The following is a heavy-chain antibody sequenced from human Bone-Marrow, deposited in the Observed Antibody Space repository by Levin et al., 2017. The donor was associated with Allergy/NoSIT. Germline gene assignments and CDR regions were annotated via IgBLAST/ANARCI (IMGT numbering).Heavy chain of an antibody. Sequence: GGSLRLSCAASGFSFSSYAMHWVRQAPGKGLQWVSAISGSGDSTYYADSVKGRFTISRDNSKNTLYLQLNSLRAEDTAVYYCAKDGISRSGYSGYDFDYWGQGTLVTVSS. CDR1: GFSFSSYA. J-gene: IGHJ4*02. D-gene: IGHD5-12*01. V-gene: IGHV3-23*01. CDR2: ISGSGDST. CDR3: AKDGISRSGYSGYDFDY.